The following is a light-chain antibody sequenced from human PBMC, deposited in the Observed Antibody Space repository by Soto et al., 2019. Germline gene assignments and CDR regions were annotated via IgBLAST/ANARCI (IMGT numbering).Light chain of an antibody. CDR3: QQRHSYPIT. J-gene: IGKJ5*01. Sequence: DIQLTQSPSFLSASVGDRVTITCRASQDISNYLAWYHQKPGKAPKLLIYTASTLQGGVPSRFSGSGSGTEFTLTITSLQPEDFATYYCQQRHSYPITFGQGTRLETK. CDR1: QDISNY. V-gene: IGKV1-9*01. CDR2: TAS.